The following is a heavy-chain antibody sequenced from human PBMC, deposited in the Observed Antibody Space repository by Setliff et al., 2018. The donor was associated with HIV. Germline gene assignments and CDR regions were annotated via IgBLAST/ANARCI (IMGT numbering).Heavy chain of an antibody. CDR3: AREPSGSLDY. CDR2: ISRGSDSK. CDR1: GFAFTNYN. J-gene: IGHJ4*02. Sequence: PGGSLRFSCAASGFAFTNYNLNWVRQAPGKGLEWVSCISRGSDSKWYAASVKGRFTISRDNAKNSLYLQMNGLTAEDTAVYYCAREPSGSLDYWGQGTLVTVSS. V-gene: IGHV3-21*01. D-gene: IGHD6-19*01.